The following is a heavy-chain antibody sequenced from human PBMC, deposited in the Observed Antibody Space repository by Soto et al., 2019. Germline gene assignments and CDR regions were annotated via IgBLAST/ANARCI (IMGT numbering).Heavy chain of an antibody. Sequence: GSLRLSCAASGFTFSSYGMHWVRQAPGKGLEWVAVIWYDGSNKYYADSVKGRFTISRDNSKNTLYLQMNSLRAEDTAVYYCAREGTSRWYTYYYYGMDVWGQGTTVTVSS. J-gene: IGHJ6*02. CDR2: IWYDGSNK. CDR1: GFTFSSYG. D-gene: IGHD6-19*01. CDR3: AREGTSRWYTYYYYGMDV. V-gene: IGHV3-33*01.